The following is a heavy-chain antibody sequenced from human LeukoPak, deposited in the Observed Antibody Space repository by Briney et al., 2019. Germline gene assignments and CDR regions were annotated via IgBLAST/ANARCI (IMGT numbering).Heavy chain of an antibody. V-gene: IGHV1-2*06. J-gene: IGHJ5*02. CDR3: ERAYCSSTSCSPRGWFDP. CDR1: GYTFTGYY. CDR2: INPNSGGT. D-gene: IGHD2-2*01. Sequence: RASVKVSCKASGYTFTGYYMHWVQQAPGQGLEWMGRINPNSGGTHYAQKCQGRVTMTRDTSISTAYMELSRLRSDDTAVYYCERAYCSSTSCSPRGWFDPWGQGTLVTVSS.